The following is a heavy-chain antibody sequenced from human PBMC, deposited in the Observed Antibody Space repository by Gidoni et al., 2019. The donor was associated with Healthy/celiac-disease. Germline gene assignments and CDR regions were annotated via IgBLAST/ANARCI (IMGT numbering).Heavy chain of an antibody. J-gene: IGHJ6*02. V-gene: IGHV3-11*01. CDR3: ARELPADPYYYYGMDV. CDR2: ISSSGSTR. Sequence: QVQLVESGGGLVKPGGSLRLSCAASGFTFSDYYMSWIRQAPGKGLEVVSYISSSGSTRYYEDSGKGRFTISRDNAKNSLYRQMNSRRAEDTAVYYCARELPADPYYYYGMDVWGQGTTVTVSS. CDR1: GFTFSDYY. D-gene: IGHD2-2*01.